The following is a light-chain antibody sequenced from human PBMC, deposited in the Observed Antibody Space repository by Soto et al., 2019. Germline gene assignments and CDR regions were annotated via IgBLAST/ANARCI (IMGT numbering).Light chain of an antibody. Sequence: QLVLNQSPSASASLGASVKLTCTLSSGHSSYVIAWHQQQPEKGPRFLMKLNSDGSHNKGDGIPDRFSGSSSGAERYLTISSLQSEDEADYYCQTWGTAIVVFGGGTQLTVL. CDR1: SGHSSYV. CDR2: LNSDGSH. CDR3: QTWGTAIVV. J-gene: IGLJ2*01. V-gene: IGLV4-69*01.